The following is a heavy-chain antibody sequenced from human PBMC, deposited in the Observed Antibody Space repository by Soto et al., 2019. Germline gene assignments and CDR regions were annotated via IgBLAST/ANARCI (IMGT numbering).Heavy chain of an antibody. CDR3: SRVIRYYDSSGYYYNDMDV. CDR2: IRSKISGGTT. CDR1: GYSLCDYA. D-gene: IGHD3-22*01. V-gene: IGHV3-49*04. Sequence: YLRVSFTASGYSLCDYAMSWVLDAPLNLLQWGGVIRSKISGGTTENAASVKGRFTISRDDSKSIVYMQMNSLKTEDTAVYYCSRVIRYYDSSGYYYNDMDVWGQGTTLTVSS. J-gene: IGHJ6*03.